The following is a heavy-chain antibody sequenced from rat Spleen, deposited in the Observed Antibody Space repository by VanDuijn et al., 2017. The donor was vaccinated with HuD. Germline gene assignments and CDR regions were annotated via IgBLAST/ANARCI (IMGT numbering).Heavy chain of an antibody. V-gene: IGHV5S10*01. D-gene: IGHD1-9*01. J-gene: IGHJ2*01. CDR1: GFTFSDYN. Sequence: EVQLVESGGGLVQPGGSLKLSCAASGFTFSDYNMAWVRQAPKKGLEWVATIIYDGSRTFYRDSVKGRFTISRDNAKSTLFLQMDSLTSEDTAIYYCARPTTGIPFNYWGQGVMVTVSS. CDR3: ARPTTGIPFNY. CDR2: IIYDGSRT.